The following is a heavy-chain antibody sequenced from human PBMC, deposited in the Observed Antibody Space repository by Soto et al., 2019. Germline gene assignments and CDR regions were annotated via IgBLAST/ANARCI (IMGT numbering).Heavy chain of an antibody. D-gene: IGHD3-10*01. V-gene: IGHV4-34*01. CDR2: INDSGNI. Sequence: QVQLQQWGAGLLKPSETLSLTCAIYGGSFSGYQWSWIRQTPGKGLEWIGEINDSGNINYNPSLKSRFTILLYTPTTQISLKLSSVTAAASAVYYCARGVILWFGELSRRGGYHYYMDVWGKGTTVTVSS. CDR1: GGSFSGYQ. J-gene: IGHJ6*03. CDR3: ARGVILWFGELSRRGGYHYYMDV.